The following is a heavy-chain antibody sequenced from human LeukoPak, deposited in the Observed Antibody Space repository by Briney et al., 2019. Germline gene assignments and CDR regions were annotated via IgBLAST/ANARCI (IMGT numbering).Heavy chain of an antibody. Sequence: GGSLRLSCAASGFTFSNYEMNWIRQAPGKGLEWISYISNSGNTKYYADSVKGRFSISRDSANNSVYLQMNNLRAEDTAVYYCAAVIDYWGQGTLVTVSS. CDR1: GFTFSNYE. J-gene: IGHJ4*02. V-gene: IGHV3-48*03. CDR2: ISNSGNTK. CDR3: AAVIDY.